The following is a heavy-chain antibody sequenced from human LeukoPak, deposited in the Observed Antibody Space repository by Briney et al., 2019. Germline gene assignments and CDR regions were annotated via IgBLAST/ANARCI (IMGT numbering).Heavy chain of an antibody. CDR1: GGSISIYY. V-gene: IGHV4-59*01. CDR3: ARGDGAYNYGYYFDY. Sequence: PSETLSLTCTVSGGSISIYYWGWIRQPPGKRLEYLGYMYHSGIANYNPSLKSRVTISVDTSKNQFSLNLTSVTAADTAMYYCARGDGAYNYGYYFDYRGQGTLVTVSS. D-gene: IGHD5-18*01. J-gene: IGHJ4*02. CDR2: MYHSGIA.